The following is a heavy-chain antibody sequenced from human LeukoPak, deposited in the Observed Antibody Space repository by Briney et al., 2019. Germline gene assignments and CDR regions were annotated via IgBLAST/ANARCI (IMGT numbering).Heavy chain of an antibody. V-gene: IGHV3-11*06. J-gene: IGHJ4*02. Sequence: GGSLRLSCAASGFTFSDYYMSWIRQAPGKGLEWVSSISSSSSYIYYADSVKGRFTISRDNAKNSLYLQMNSLRAEDTAVYYCARGKSSYEYDYWGQGTLVTVSS. CDR2: ISSSSSYI. D-gene: IGHD5-12*01. CDR3: ARGKSSYEYDY. CDR1: GFTFSDYY.